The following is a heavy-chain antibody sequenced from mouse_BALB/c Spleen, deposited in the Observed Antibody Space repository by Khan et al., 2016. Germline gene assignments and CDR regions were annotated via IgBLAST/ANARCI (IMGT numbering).Heavy chain of an antibody. V-gene: IGHV3-8*02. CDR3: ARGDGYYPYAMDY. CDR1: GDSITSGY. D-gene: IGHD2-3*01. CDR2: ISYSGST. Sequence: MQLEESGPSLVKPSQTLSLTCSVTGDSITSGYWNWIRKFPGNKLEYMGYISYSGSTYYNPSLKSRISITRDTSKNQYYLQLNSVTTEDTATYYCARGDGYYPYAMDYWGQGTSVTVSS. J-gene: IGHJ4*01.